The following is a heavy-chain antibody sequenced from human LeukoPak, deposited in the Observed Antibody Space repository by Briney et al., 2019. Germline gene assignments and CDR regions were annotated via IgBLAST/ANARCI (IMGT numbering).Heavy chain of an antibody. J-gene: IGHJ4*02. Sequence: PGGSLRLSCAASGFTFSDYYMSWIRQAPGKGLEWVANIKQGGSEKYYVDSVKGRFTISRDNAKNSLYLQMNSLRAEDTAVYYCARGEQWPDGPFDYWGQGTLVTVSS. V-gene: IGHV3-7*04. CDR2: IKQGGSEK. CDR1: GFTFSDYY. CDR3: ARGEQWPDGPFDY. D-gene: IGHD6-19*01.